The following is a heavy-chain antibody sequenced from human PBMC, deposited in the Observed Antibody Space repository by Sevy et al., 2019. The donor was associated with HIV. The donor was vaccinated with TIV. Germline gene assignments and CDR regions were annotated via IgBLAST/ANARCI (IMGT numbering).Heavy chain of an antibody. J-gene: IGHJ4*02. D-gene: IGHD3-22*01. CDR2: ISGSGGST. CDR1: GFTFRRYC. V-gene: IGHV3-23*01. CDR3: AKDINTQYYSESSGYPYCFDY. Sequence: GGSLRLSCAASGFTFRRYCMSWVRQAPGKGLEWVSGISGSGGSTFYADSVKGRFTISRDNSKNTLYLQMNSLRAEDTPFFYCAKDINTQYYSESSGYPYCFDYWGQGTLVTLSS.